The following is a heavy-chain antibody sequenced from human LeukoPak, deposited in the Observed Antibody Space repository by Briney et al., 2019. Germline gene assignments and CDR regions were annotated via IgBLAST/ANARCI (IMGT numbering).Heavy chain of an antibody. CDR3: AREGTEDSSGYYYLDY. CDR2: ISSSSSYI. V-gene: IGHV3-21*01. Sequence: PGGSLRLSCAASGFTFSSYSMNWVRQAPGKGLDWVSSISSSSSYIYYADSVKGRFTISRDNAKNSLYLQMNSLRAEDTAVYYCAREGTEDSSGYYYLDYWGQGTLVTVSS. D-gene: IGHD3-22*01. CDR1: GFTFSSYS. J-gene: IGHJ4*02.